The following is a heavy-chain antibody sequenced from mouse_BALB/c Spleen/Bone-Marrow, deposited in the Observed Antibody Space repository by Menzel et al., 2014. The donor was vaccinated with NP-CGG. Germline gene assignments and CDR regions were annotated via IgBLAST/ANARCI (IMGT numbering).Heavy chain of an antibody. Sequence: LVESGAELARPGASVKMSCKASGYTFTTYTMHWVQQRPGQGLEWVGYISPSTGFTNYNQIFKDKATLAADKSSSTAYMQLSSLTSEDSAVYYCARGGFLLRSLALDYWGQGTSVTVSS. CDR1: GYTFTTYT. J-gene: IGHJ4*01. CDR2: ISPSTGFT. D-gene: IGHD1-1*01. CDR3: ARGGFLLRSLALDY. V-gene: IGHV1-4*01.